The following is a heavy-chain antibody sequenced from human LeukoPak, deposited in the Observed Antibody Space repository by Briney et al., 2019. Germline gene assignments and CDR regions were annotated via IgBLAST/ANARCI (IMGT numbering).Heavy chain of an antibody. CDR3: ARRGLRITMVRGGNDAFDI. D-gene: IGHD3-10*01. V-gene: IGHV5-51*01. CDR1: GYSFTSYW. J-gene: IGHJ3*02. Sequence: GESLKISCKGSGYSFTSYWIGWVRQMPGKGLEWMGIIYPGDSDTRYSPSFQGQVTISADKSISTAYLQWSSLKASDTAMYYCARRGLRITMVRGGNDAFDIWGQGTLVTVSS. CDR2: IYPGDSDT.